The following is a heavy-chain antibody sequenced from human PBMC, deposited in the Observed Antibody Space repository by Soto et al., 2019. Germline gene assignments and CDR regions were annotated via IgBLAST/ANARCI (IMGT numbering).Heavy chain of an antibody. V-gene: IGHV3-7*01. D-gene: IGHD2-21*01. CDR2: ISGGASDK. J-gene: IGHJ4*02. CDR1: GFMFSAYW. Sequence: EVQLVESGGGLVQPGGSLRLSCEASGFMFSAYWMSWVRQDPRKGLEWVATISGGASDKFYVDSVKGRFTISRDDAKNSLYLQMNSLRDEDTAVYYCVREDWHRFAHLGQGTLVTVSS. CDR3: VREDWHRFAH.